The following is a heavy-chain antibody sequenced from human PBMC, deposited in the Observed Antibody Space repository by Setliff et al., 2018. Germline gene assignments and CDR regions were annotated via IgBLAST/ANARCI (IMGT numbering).Heavy chain of an antibody. V-gene: IGHV3-30-3*01. CDR3: AKENRRRTAAGLDY. Sequence: PGGSLRLSCAASGFTFSSYAMHWVRQAPGKGLEWVAVISYDGSNKYYADSVKGRFTISRDNSKNTLYLQMNSLRAEDTAVYYCAKENRRRTAAGLDYWGQGTLVTVSS. CDR1: GFTFSSYA. J-gene: IGHJ4*02. D-gene: IGHD6-13*01. CDR2: ISYDGSNK.